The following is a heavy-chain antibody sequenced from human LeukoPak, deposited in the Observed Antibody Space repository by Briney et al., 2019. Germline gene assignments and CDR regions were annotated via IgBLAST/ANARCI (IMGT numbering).Heavy chain of an antibody. J-gene: IGHJ4*02. V-gene: IGHV3-48*01. Sequence: PGGSLRLSCAASGFTFSSYTMNWVRQAPGKGLEWVSYISSSSSTIYYADSVKGRFTISRGNAKNSLYLQMNSLRAEDTAVYYCAREVWYFDYWGQGTLVTVSS. D-gene: IGHD3-16*01. CDR3: AREVWYFDY. CDR2: ISSSSSTI. CDR1: GFTFSSYT.